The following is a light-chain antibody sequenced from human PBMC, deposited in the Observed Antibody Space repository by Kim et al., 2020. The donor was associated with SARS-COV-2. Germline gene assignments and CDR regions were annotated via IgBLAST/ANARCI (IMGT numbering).Light chain of an antibody. CDR3: QHYSRFPYT. V-gene: IGKV1-5*03. Sequence: SASVGDRVTITCRASENIGTWVAWYQQKPGRAHSLLIYLASTLESGVPSRFSGTGSGTEFSLSITSLQPDDFATYYCQHYSRFPYTFGQGTKLEI. CDR1: ENIGTW. J-gene: IGKJ2*01. CDR2: LAS.